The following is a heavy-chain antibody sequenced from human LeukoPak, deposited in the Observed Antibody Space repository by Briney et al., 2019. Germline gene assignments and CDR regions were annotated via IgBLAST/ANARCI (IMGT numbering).Heavy chain of an antibody. CDR2: IYYDGTT. D-gene: IGHD2-15*01. J-gene: IGHJ2*01. Sequence: SETLSLTYTVSGGSISNYSWSWIRQPPGKGLEWIGYIYYDGTTNYNPSPKSRASISVDTSKNQFSLKLSSVTAADTAVYYCAGGSGSGNCYFDLWGRGTLVTVSS. CDR1: GGSISNYS. V-gene: IGHV4-59*01. CDR3: AGGSGSGNCYFDL.